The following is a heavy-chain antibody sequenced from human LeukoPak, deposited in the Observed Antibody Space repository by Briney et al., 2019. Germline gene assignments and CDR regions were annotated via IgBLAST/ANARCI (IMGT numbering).Heavy chain of an antibody. CDR2: ISSSTSYI. J-gene: IGHJ3*02. V-gene: IGHV3-11*06. CDR3: ARATNGRFDI. CDR1: GFTFSDYY. Sequence: PGGSLRLSCAASGFTFSDYYMSWVRQAPGKGLEWVSVISSSTSYISYADSVKARFTISRDNAKSSLWLQMNSLRAEDTAVYYCARATNGRFDIWGQGTMVTVSS. D-gene: IGHD2-8*01.